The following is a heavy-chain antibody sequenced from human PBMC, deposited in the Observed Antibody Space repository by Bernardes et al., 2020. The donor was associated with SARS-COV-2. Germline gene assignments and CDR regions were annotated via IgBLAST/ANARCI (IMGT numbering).Heavy chain of an antibody. CDR3: ARLLRLCSSVSCWGRFDP. Sequence: GESLKISCKASGYTFTNYWVAWVRQKPGEGLEWKGIIYPGDSETRYSPSFQGQVTISADASIATAYLQWNTLQASDTAIYFCARLLRLCSSVSCWGRFDPWGQGTLVTVSS. V-gene: IGHV5-51*01. J-gene: IGHJ5*02. CDR2: IYPGDSET. D-gene: IGHD2-15*01. CDR1: GYTFTNYW.